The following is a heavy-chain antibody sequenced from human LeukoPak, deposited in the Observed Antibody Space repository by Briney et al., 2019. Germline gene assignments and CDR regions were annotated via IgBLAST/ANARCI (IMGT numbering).Heavy chain of an antibody. Sequence: GASVKVSCKASGYTFTSYYMHWVRQAPGQGLEWMGIINPSGGSTSYAQKFQGRVTMTRDTSTSTVYMELSSLRSEDTAVYYCARAETYGYRDVPVIPGHWGQGTLVTVSS. J-gene: IGHJ4*02. CDR3: ARAETYGYRDVPVIPGH. CDR1: GYTFTSYY. CDR2: INPSGGST. V-gene: IGHV1-46*01. D-gene: IGHD5-18*01.